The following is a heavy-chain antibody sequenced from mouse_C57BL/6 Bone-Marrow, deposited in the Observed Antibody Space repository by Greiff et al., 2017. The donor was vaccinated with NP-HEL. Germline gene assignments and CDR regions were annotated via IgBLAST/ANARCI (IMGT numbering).Heavy chain of an antibody. J-gene: IGHJ4*01. D-gene: IGHD2-2*01. CDR3: ARGYGYDGGAMDY. CDR2: SRNKANDSPT. V-gene: IGHV7-1*01. Sequence: EVKLVESGGGLVQSGRSLRLSCETSGFSVSDVYREWGGEEEGKGGEVIAASRNKANDSPTDDSASVKGRFIVSRDTSQSILYLQMNALRAEDTAIYYCARGYGYDGGAMDYWGQGTSVTVSS. CDR1: GFSVSDVY.